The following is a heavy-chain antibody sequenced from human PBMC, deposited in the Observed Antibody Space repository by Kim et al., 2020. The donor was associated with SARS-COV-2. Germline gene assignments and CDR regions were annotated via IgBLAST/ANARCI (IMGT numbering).Heavy chain of an antibody. J-gene: IGHJ4*02. V-gene: IGHV3-23*01. Sequence: KCRFTISRDNSKNTLYLQMNSLRAEDTAVYYCAKDNGNYYGSGSYSQFDYWGQGTLVTVSS. D-gene: IGHD3-10*01. CDR3: AKDNGNYYGSGSYSQFDY.